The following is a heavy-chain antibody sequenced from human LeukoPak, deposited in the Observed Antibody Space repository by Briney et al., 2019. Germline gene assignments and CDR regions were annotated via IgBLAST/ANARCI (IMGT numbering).Heavy chain of an antibody. D-gene: IGHD2-21*02. J-gene: IGHJ1*01. V-gene: IGHV1-2*02. CDR2: INPNSGGT. CDR1: GYTFTGYY. Sequence: GASVKVSCKASGYTFTGYYMHWVRQAPGQGLEWMGWINPNSGGTNYAQKLQGGVTMTTDTSTSTAYMELRSLRSDDTAVYYCARTYDSPFYFQHWGQGTLVTVSS. CDR3: ARTYDSPFYFQH.